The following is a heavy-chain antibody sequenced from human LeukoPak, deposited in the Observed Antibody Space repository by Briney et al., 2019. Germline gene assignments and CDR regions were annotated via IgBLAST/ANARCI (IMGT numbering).Heavy chain of an antibody. J-gene: IGHJ3*02. CDR2: IIPILGIA. V-gene: IGHV1-69*04. CDR3: ARDPFPSSITMIVVLDAFDI. CDR1: GGTFSSYA. Sequence: ASVKVPCKASGGTFSSYAISWVRQAPGQGLEWMGRIIPILGIANYAQKFQGRVTITADKSTSTAYMELSSLRSEDTAVYYCARDPFPSSITMIVVLDAFDIWGQGTMVTVSS. D-gene: IGHD3-22*01.